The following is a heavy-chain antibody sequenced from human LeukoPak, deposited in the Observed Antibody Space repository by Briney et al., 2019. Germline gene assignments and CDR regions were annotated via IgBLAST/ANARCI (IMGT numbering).Heavy chain of an antibody. CDR2: IYYSGST. J-gene: IGHJ5*02. CDR3: ARVGSSSCVDP. V-gene: IGHV4-31*03. CDR1: GGSISSGGYY. D-gene: IGHD6-13*01. Sequence: SETLSLTCTVSGGSISSGGYYWSWIRQHPGKGLEWIGYIYYSGSTYYNPSLKSRVTISVDTSKNQFSLKLSSVTAADTAVYYCARVGSSSCVDPWGQGTLVTVSS.